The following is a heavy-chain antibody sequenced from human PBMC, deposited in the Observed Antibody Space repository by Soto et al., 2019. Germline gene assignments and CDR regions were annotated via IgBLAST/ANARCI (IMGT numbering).Heavy chain of an antibody. CDR3: ARDRSYYYDSSGYPFDF. V-gene: IGHV1-18*01. CDR2: ISADNGDT. CDR1: GYTFDIYG. J-gene: IGHJ4*02. Sequence: ASVKVSFKASGYTFDIYGISWVRQVPGKGPEWMGWISADNGDTKYAQRMQGRVTMTTDTATSTAYMELRSLRSDDTAVYYCARDRSYYYDSSGYPFDFWGQGSLVTVSS. D-gene: IGHD3-22*01.